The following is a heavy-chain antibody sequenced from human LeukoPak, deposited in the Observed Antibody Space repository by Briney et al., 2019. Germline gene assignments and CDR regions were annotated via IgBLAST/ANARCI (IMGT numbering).Heavy chain of an antibody. D-gene: IGHD1-1*01. V-gene: IGHV3-23*01. J-gene: IGHJ4*02. CDR3: AKIHTVWRPTFDY. CDR2: ISGSGGST. Sequence: PGGSLRISCAASGFTFSSYAMSWVRQAPGKGLEWVSAISGSGGSTYYADSVKGRFTISRDNSRNTLYLQMNSLRAEDTAVYYCAKIHTVWRPTFDYWGQGTLVTVSS. CDR1: GFTFSSYA.